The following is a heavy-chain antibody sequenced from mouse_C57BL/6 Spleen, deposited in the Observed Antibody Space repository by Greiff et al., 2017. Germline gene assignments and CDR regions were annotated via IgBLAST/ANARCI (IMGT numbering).Heavy chain of an antibody. J-gene: IGHJ2*01. CDR2: IHPNSGST. CDR3: AREDPNTTVVATNYFDY. CDR1: GYTFTSYW. D-gene: IGHD1-1*01. Sequence: QVQLQQPGAELVKPGASVKLSCKASGYTFTSYWMHWVKQRPGQGLEWIGMIHPNSGSTNYNEKFKSKATLTVDKSSSTAYMQLSSLTSEDSAVYYCAREDPNTTVVATNYFDYWGQGTTLTVSS. V-gene: IGHV1-64*01.